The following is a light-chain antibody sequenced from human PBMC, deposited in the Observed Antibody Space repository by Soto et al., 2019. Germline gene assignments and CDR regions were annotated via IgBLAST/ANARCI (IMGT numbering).Light chain of an antibody. J-gene: IGLJ3*02. V-gene: IGLV4-69*01. CDR2: INYDGTH. CDR3: QSLGTGIQV. CDR1: SGYSTYA. Sequence: QSVLTQSPPASASLGASVKLTCTLSSGYSTYAIAWHQQQSEKGPRFLMKINYDGTHSKGDGFFDRFSGSSSGAERHLTISSLQSEDEADYYCQSLGTGIQVFGGGTKLTVL.